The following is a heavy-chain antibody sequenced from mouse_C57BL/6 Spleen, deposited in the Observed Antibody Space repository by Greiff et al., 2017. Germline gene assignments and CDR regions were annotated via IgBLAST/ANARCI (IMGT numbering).Heavy chain of an antibody. V-gene: IGHV7-3*01. CDR1: GFTFTDYY. CDR2: IRNKANGYTT. Sequence: EVKAVESGGGLVQPGGSLSLSCAASGFTFTDYYMSWVRQPPGKALEWLGFIRNKANGYTTEYSASVKGRFTISRDNSQSILYLQMNALRAEDSATYYCARLYYYGRGYFDVWGTGTTVTVSS. D-gene: IGHD1-1*01. J-gene: IGHJ1*03. CDR3: ARLYYYGRGYFDV.